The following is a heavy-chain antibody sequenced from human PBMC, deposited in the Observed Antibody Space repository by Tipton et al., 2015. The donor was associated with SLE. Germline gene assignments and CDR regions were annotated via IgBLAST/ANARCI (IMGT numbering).Heavy chain of an antibody. Sequence: GSLRLSCAASGFTFSTYWMHWVRQAPGKGLVWVSRINSDGSTTTYADSVKGRFTISRDNAKSTLYLQMNSLRAEDTAVYYCAREDLWGIDYWGQGTLVTVSS. D-gene: IGHD3-16*01. J-gene: IGHJ4*02. CDR2: INSDGSTT. V-gene: IGHV3-74*01. CDR1: GFTFSTYW. CDR3: AREDLWGIDY.